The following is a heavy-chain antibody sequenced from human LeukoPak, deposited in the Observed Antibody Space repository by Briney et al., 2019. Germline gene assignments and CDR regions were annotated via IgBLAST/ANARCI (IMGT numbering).Heavy chain of an antibody. CDR2: ISTSGDRI. V-gene: IGHV3-23*01. J-gene: IGHJ4*02. Sequence: GGSLRLSCAASGFTFSTYAMTRVRQAPGKGLEWVSIISTSGDRIYYPDSLRGRFTISRDNSKNTLYLQMNSLRPEDTAVYYRARRLPGSNPFDSWGQGTLVTVSS. D-gene: IGHD1-26*01. CDR3: ARRLPGSNPFDS. CDR1: GFTFSTYA.